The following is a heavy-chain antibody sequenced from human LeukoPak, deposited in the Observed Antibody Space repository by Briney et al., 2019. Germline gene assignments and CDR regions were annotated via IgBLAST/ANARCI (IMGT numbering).Heavy chain of an antibody. CDR1: GYTFTGYY. CDR3: ARSHVLRFLEWPGESDP. J-gene: IGHJ5*02. D-gene: IGHD3-3*01. V-gene: IGHV1-2*02. CDR2: INPNSGGT. Sequence: ASVKVSCKASGYTFTGYYMHWVRQAPGQGLEWMGWINPNSGGTNYTQKFQGRVTMTRDTSISTAYMELSRLRSDDTAVYYCARSHVLRFLEWPGESDPWGQGTLVTVSS.